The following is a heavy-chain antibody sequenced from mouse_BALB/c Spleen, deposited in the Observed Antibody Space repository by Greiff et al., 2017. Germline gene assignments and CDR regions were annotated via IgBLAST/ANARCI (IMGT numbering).Heavy chain of an antibody. J-gene: IGHJ3*01. CDR2: IRNKANGYTT. CDR1: GFTFTDYY. V-gene: IGHV7-3*02. D-gene: IGHD2-1*01. Sequence: EVKLVESGGGLVQPGGSLRLSCATSGFTFTDYYMSWVRQPPGKALEWLGFIRNKANGYTTEYSASVKGPFTISRDNSQSILYLQMNTLRAEDSATYYCARDNGNYEAWFAYWGQGTLVTVSA. CDR3: ARDNGNYEAWFAY.